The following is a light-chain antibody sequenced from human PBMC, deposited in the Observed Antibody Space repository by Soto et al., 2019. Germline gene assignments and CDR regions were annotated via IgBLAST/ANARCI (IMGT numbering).Light chain of an antibody. CDR3: CSYVGGDTYLI. CDR2: EGS. CDR1: SSDVGGYIL. J-gene: IGLJ2*01. Sequence: QSVLTQPASVSGSPGQSITISCTGTSSDVGGYILVSWYQQEPGKAPKLMIYEGSKRPSGVSNRFSGSKSGNTASLTIPGLQAEDEAHYYCCSYVGGDTYLIFGGGTKVTVL. V-gene: IGLV2-23*01.